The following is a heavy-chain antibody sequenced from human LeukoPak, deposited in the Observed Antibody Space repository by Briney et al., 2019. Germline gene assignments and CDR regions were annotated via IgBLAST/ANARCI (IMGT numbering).Heavy chain of an antibody. D-gene: IGHD2-2*01. J-gene: IGHJ4*02. CDR1: GVTFDDYA. Sequence: GGSLRLSCAASGVTFDDYAMGWVRQAPGKGLEWVGFIRSKTYGGTPEYGASVKGIFTISRDGSRGIVYLQMNSLKMEDTAVYYCARDGTVYSSSWYGNWGQGTLVTVSS. CDR2: IRSKTYGGTP. CDR3: ARDGTVYSSSWYGN. V-gene: IGHV3-49*04.